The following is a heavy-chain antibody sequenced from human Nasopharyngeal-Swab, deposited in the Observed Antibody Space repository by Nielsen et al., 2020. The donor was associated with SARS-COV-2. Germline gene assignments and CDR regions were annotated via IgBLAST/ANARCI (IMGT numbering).Heavy chain of an antibody. CDR2: ISGSGGST. CDR1: GFTFSSYA. V-gene: IGHV3-23*01. CDR3: AKERGIAVADADAFDI. J-gene: IGHJ3*02. Sequence: GESLKISCAASGFTFSSYAMSWVRQAPGKGLEWVSAISGSGGSTYYADSVKGRLTISRDNSKNTLYLQMNSLRAEDTAVYYCAKERGIAVADADAFDIWGQGTMVTVSS. D-gene: IGHD6-19*01.